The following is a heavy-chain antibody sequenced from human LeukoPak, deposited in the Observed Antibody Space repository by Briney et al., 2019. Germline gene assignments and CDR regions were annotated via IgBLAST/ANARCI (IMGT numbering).Heavy chain of an antibody. CDR2: IQYDGSNA. Sequence: PGGSLRLSCAASRFTFSSYGMHWVRQAPGKGLEWVAYIQYDGSNAQYADSVKGRFSIYRDSSKNILYLQMTGLGAEDTAVYYCAKDRCSNGVGCYYYYMDVWGKGTTVTISS. V-gene: IGHV3-30*02. CDR3: AKDRCSNGVGCYYYYMDV. J-gene: IGHJ6*03. CDR1: RFTFSSYG. D-gene: IGHD2-8*01.